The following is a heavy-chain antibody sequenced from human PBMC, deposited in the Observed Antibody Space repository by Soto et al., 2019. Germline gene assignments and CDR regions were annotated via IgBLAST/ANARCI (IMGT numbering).Heavy chain of an antibody. D-gene: IGHD3-3*01. Sequence: QVQLQESGPGLVKPSETLSLTCTVSGGSISSYYWSWIRQPPGKGLEWIGYIYYSGSTNYNPSLKSRVTISVDTSKNQFSLKLSSVTAADTAVYYCARVRDYDFWSGYYNYNWFDPWGQGTLVTVSS. CDR3: ARVRDYDFWSGYYNYNWFDP. CDR2: IYYSGST. CDR1: GGSISSYY. V-gene: IGHV4-59*01. J-gene: IGHJ5*02.